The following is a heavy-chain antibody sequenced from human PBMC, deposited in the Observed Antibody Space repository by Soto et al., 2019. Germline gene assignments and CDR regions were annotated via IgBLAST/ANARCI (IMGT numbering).Heavy chain of an antibody. CDR3: AKKVNSGPGSQYFDY. V-gene: IGHV3-23*01. Sequence: GGSLRLSCAASGFTFSSYSMSWVRQAPGKGLEWVSGFRTGGDDGTTYYADSVKGRFTISRDNSKNTLFLQINSLRVEDTAIYYCAKKVNSGPGSQYFDYWGQGTLVTVSS. D-gene: IGHD3-10*01. CDR2: FRTGGDDGTT. J-gene: IGHJ4*02. CDR1: GFTFSSYS.